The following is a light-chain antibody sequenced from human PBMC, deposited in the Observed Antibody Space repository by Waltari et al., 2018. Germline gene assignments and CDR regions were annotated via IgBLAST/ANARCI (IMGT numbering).Light chain of an antibody. CDR3: RAWDTSLSGVL. CDR2: MND. V-gene: IGLV1-47*01. CDR1: SSNIGSNY. Sequence: SVLTQPPSASGTPGQRVTISCSGRSSNIGSNYVFCYQQFPGTAPKLLIYMNDQRPSGVPDRFSGSKSGTSASLAISGLQSEDEADYYCRAWDTSLSGVLFGGGTKVTVL. J-gene: IGLJ2*01.